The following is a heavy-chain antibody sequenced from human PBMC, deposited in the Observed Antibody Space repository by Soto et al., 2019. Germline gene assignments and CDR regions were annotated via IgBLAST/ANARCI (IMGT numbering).Heavy chain of an antibody. CDR3: ARQVPKVVVVVAAPTPFDY. D-gene: IGHD2-15*01. J-gene: IGHJ4*02. Sequence: PGGSLRRSCAASGFTFSSYSMNWVRQAPGKGLEWVSSISSSSSYIYYADSVKGRFTISRDNAKNSLYLQMNSLRAEDTAVYYCARQVPKVVVVVAAPTPFDYWGQGTLVTVSS. CDR2: ISSSSSYI. CDR1: GFTFSSYS. V-gene: IGHV3-21*01.